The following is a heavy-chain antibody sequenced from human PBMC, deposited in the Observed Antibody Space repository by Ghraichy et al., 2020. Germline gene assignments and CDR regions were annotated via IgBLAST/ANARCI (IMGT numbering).Heavy chain of an antibody. CDR1: GFTFSSYA. CDR3: ARPSGYSGYDFESRYYFDY. J-gene: IGHJ4*02. Sequence: GGSLRLSCAASGFTFSSYAMSWVRQAPGKGLEWVSAISGSGGSTYYADSVKGRFTISRDNSKNTLYLQMNSLRAEDTAVYYCARPSGYSGYDFESRYYFDYWGQGTLVTVSS. V-gene: IGHV3-23*01. D-gene: IGHD5-12*01. CDR2: ISGSGGST.